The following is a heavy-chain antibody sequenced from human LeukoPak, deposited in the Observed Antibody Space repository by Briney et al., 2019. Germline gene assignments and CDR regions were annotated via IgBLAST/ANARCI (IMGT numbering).Heavy chain of an antibody. CDR1: GFTSCTYW. CDR2: IKQDGSEK. Sequence: GGSLRLSCAASGFTSCTYWMSCVRQAPGEGLEWVANIKQDGSEKYYVDSVRGRFTISRDNAKNSLYLQMNSLRAEDTAVYYCARDRGSSGWYEFDYWGQGTLVTVSS. D-gene: IGHD6-19*01. J-gene: IGHJ4*02. V-gene: IGHV3-7*01. CDR3: ARDRGSSGWYEFDY.